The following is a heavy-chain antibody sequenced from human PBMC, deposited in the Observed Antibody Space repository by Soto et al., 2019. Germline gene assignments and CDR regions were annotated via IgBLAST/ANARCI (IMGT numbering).Heavy chain of an antibody. CDR1: GFTLSSYW. CDR2: INTDGSTT. Sequence: GGSLRLSCAASGFTLSSYWMHWVRQAPGKGLVWVSRINTDGSTTNYADSVKGRFTISRDNAKNTLYLQMNSLRAEDMAVYYCARAGYYDFWSGYHYGMDVWGQGTTVTVSS. V-gene: IGHV3-74*01. J-gene: IGHJ6*02. D-gene: IGHD3-3*01. CDR3: ARAGYYDFWSGYHYGMDV.